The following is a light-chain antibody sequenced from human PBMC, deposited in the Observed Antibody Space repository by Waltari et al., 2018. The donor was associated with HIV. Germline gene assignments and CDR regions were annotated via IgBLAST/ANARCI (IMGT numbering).Light chain of an antibody. V-gene: IGLV8-61*01. CDR2: STN. Sequence: QTVVTQEPSFSVSPGGTVTLTCGLSSGSVSTSYYPSWYQQTPGQAPRTLIYSTNTLSSGCPDRFSGSILGNKAALTITGAQADDESDYYCVLFMGNGIWVFGGGTKLTVL. J-gene: IGLJ3*02. CDR1: SGSVSTSYY. CDR3: VLFMGNGIWV.